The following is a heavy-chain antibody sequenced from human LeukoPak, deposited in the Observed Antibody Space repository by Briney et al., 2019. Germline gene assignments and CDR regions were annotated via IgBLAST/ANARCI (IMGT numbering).Heavy chain of an antibody. J-gene: IGHJ4*02. CDR1: GYSISSGYY. Sequence: SETLSLTCTVSGYSISSGYYWGWIRQPPGKGLEWIGSIYYSGSTYYNPSLKSRVTISVGTSKNQFSLKLSSVTAADTAVYYCARVSIMITFGGAFYYFDYWGQGTLVTVSS. CDR2: IYYSGST. V-gene: IGHV4-38-2*02. CDR3: ARVSIMITFGGAFYYFDY. D-gene: IGHD3-16*01.